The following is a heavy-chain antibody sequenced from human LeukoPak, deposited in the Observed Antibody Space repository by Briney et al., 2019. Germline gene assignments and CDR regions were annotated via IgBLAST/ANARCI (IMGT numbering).Heavy chain of an antibody. J-gene: IGHJ4*02. V-gene: IGHV3-21*01. CDR1: GFTFSSYS. D-gene: IGHD6-13*01. CDR3: ARGIAAAGPDY. Sequence: GGSLRLSCAASGFTFSSYSMNWARQAPGKGLEWVSSISSSSSYIYYADSVKGRFTISRDNAKNSLYLQMNSLRAEDTAVYYCARGIAAAGPDYWGQGTLVTVSS. CDR2: ISSSSSYI.